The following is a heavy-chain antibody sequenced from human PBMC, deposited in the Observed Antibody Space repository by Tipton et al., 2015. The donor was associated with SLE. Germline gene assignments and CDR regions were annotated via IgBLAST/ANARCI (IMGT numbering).Heavy chain of an antibody. V-gene: IGHV4-59*11. J-gene: IGHJ4*02. Sequence: LRLSCTVSGGSISSHYWSWIRQPPGKGLEWIGYIYYSGSTNYNPSLKSRVTISADTSKNQFSLKLSSVTAADTAVYYCARRDWWFDYWGQGTLVTVSS. CDR3: ARRDWWFDY. CDR1: GGSISSHY. D-gene: IGHD2-8*02. CDR2: IYYSGST.